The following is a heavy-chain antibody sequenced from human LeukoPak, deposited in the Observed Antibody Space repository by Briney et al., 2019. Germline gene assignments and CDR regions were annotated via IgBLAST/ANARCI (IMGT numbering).Heavy chain of an antibody. D-gene: IGHD1-26*01. CDR2: IYTSGST. J-gene: IGHJ5*02. CDR3: ARDVGPGQWDWFDP. CDR1: GGSISNYY. V-gene: IGHV4-4*07. Sequence: SETLSLTCTVSGGSISNYYWSWIRQPAGKRLEWIGRIYTSGSTNYNPSLKSRVTMSVDTSKNQFSLKLSSVTAADTAVYYCARDVGPGQWDWFDPWGQGTLVTVSS.